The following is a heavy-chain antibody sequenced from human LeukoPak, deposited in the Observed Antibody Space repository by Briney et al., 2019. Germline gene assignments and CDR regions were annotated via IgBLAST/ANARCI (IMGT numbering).Heavy chain of an antibody. D-gene: IGHD6-13*01. J-gene: IGHJ4*02. V-gene: IGHV3-48*01. CDR3: ARESIAAAEDY. Sequence: GGSLRLSCAASGFTFSSYSMNWVRQAPGKGLEWVSYISSSSSTIYYADSVKGRFTISRDNAKNSLYLQMNSLRAEDTAVYYRARESIAAAEDYWGQGTLVTVSS. CDR2: ISSSSSTI. CDR1: GFTFSSYS.